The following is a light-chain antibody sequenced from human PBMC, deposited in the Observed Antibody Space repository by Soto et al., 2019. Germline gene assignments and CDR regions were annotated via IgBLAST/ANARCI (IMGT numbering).Light chain of an antibody. J-gene: IGLJ1*01. V-gene: IGLV2-8*01. CDR1: SNDVGGYNF. CDR3: SSLGV. CDR2: EVS. Sequence: HSARNQAPSGNGFPLQAVTISCTGTSNDVGGYNFVSWFQQHPGKAPKLMIYEVSQRPSGVPDRFSGSKSGNTASLTVSGLQAEDEADYYCSSLGVLGTGTKATVL.